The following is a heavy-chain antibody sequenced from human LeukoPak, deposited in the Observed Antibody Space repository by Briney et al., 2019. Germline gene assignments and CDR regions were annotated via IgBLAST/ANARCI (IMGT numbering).Heavy chain of an antibody. CDR3: ARGQDIVVVPAALDY. Sequence: SVKVSCKASGGTFSSYAISWVRQAPGQGLEWMGGIIPIFGTANYAQKFQGRVTITADESTSTAYMELSSLKSEDTAVYYCARGQDIVVVPAALDYWGQGTLVTVSS. J-gene: IGHJ4*02. V-gene: IGHV1-69*01. CDR1: GGTFSSYA. CDR2: IIPIFGTA. D-gene: IGHD2-2*01.